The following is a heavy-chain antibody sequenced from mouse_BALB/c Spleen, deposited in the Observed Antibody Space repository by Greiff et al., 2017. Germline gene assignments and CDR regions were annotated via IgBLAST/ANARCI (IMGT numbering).Heavy chain of an antibody. CDR3: ATYYGNYEVWFAY. V-gene: IGHV3-2*02. Sequence: EVKLQESGPGLVKPSQSLSLTCTVTGYSITSDYAWNWIRQFPGNKLEWMGYISYSGSTSYNPSLKSRISITRDTSKNQFFLQLNSVTTEDTATYYCATYYGNYEVWFAYWGQGTLVTVSA. J-gene: IGHJ3*01. D-gene: IGHD2-10*01. CDR2: ISYSGST. CDR1: GYSITSDYA.